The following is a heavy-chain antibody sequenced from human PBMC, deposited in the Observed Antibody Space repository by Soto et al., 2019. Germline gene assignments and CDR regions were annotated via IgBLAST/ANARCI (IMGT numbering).Heavy chain of an antibody. V-gene: IGHV5-51*01. Sequence: GESLKIFCKGSGYSFAGYWIGWVRQMPGKGLDWMGVIYPGDSDTRYSPSFHGQVTISADKSISTAYLQWSSLKASDTAMYFCARLPGVRGVFDGFNVWGQGTMVTVSS. CDR1: GYSFAGYW. J-gene: IGHJ3*01. D-gene: IGHD3-10*01. CDR2: IYPGDSDT. CDR3: ARLPGVRGVFDGFNV.